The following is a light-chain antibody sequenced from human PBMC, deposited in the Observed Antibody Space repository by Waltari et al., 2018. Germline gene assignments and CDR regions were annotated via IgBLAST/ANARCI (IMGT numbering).Light chain of an antibody. Sequence: EIQITQSPSSVSASVGDSVTITCRASQAISSWLAWYQQKPGNSPNLLIYHASNLQSGVPSRFSGSGSGTDFTLTISSLRPEDSATYYCQQGSAFPPTFGQGTKVEIK. CDR1: QAISSW. V-gene: IGKV1-12*01. J-gene: IGKJ1*01. CDR2: HAS. CDR3: QQGSAFPPT.